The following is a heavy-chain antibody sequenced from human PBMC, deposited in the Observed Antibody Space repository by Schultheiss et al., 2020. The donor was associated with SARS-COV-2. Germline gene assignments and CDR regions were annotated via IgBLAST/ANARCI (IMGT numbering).Heavy chain of an antibody. V-gene: IGHV4-59*01. D-gene: IGHD5-12*01. CDR3: ASWHSGYDFSWFDP. J-gene: IGHJ5*02. Sequence: SETLSLTCTVSGGSISNYYWGWIRQPPGKGLEWIGYIFYSGSTNYNPSLKSRVTISVDTSKNQFSLKLSSVTAADTAVYYCASWHSGYDFSWFDPWGQGTLVTVSS. CDR1: GGSISNYY. CDR2: IFYSGST.